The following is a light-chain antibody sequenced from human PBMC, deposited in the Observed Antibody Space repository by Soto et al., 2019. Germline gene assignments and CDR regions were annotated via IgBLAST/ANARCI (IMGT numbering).Light chain of an antibody. V-gene: IGKV1-39*01. CDR3: QQSYSIPYT. Sequence: DIQMTQSPSSLSASVGDRVTITCRASQSISNYLNWYQQKPGKAPKLLIYAASSLQNGVSSRFSGSGSGTDFTLTISSLQPEDFATYYCQQSYSIPYTFGQGTKLVIK. CDR1: QSISNY. CDR2: AAS. J-gene: IGKJ2*01.